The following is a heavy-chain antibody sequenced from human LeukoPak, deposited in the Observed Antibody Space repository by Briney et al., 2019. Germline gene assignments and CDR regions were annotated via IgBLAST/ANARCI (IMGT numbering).Heavy chain of an antibody. CDR3: AKTQTRVV. CDR1: GGSISSSSYY. D-gene: IGHD3-10*01. J-gene: IGHJ6*03. Sequence: SETLSLTSTVSGGSISSSSYYWGWIRQPPGKGLEWIGSIYYSGSTFYNPSLKSRVTISVDTSKNQFSLKLSSVTATDTAVYYCAKTQTRVVWGKGTTVTVSS. V-gene: IGHV4-39*01. CDR2: IYYSGST.